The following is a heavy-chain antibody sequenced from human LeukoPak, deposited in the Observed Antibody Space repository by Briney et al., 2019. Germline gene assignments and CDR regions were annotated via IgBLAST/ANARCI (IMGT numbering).Heavy chain of an antibody. CDR2: INPSGGST. CDR3: ARDVLRYFDWLLSYYYYGMDV. CDR1: GYTFTSYY. J-gene: IGHJ6*02. D-gene: IGHD3-9*01. V-gene: IGHV1-46*01. Sequence: ASVKVSCKASGYTFTSYYMHWVRQAPGQGLERMGIINPSGGSTSYAQKFQGRVTMTRDTSTSTVYMELSSLRSEDTAVYYCARDVLRYFDWLLSYYYYGMDVWGQGTTVTVSS.